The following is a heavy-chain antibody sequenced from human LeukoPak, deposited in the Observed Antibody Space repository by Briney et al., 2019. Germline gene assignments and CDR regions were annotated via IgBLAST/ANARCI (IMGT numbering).Heavy chain of an antibody. D-gene: IGHD5-18*01. CDR1: GGSISSSNW. CDR2: IYHSGST. CDR3: ARDLGIRGYSYGFDY. J-gene: IGHJ4*02. Sequence: SETLSLTCAVSGGSISSSNWWSWVRQPPGKGLEWIGEIYHSGSTNYNPSLKSRVTISVDTSKNQFSLKLSSVTAADTAVYYCARDLGIRGYSYGFDYWGQGTLVTASS. V-gene: IGHV4-4*02.